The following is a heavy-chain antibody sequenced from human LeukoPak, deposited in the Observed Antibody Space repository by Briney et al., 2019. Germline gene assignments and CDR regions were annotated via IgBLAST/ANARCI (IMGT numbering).Heavy chain of an antibody. CDR1: GGSISSSSYY. V-gene: IGHV4-39*01. CDR2: IYYSGST. D-gene: IGHD3-22*01. CDR3: ASDRYYDSSGYYYLDY. J-gene: IGHJ4*02. Sequence: PSETLSLTCTVSGGSISSSSYYWGWIRQPPGKGLEWIGSIYYSGSTYYSPSLKSRVTISVDTSKNQFSLKLSSVTAADTAVYYCASDRYYDSSGYYYLDYWGQGTLVTVSS.